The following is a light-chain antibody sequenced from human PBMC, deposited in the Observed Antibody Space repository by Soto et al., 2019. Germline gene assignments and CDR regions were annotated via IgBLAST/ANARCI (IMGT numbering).Light chain of an antibody. CDR1: QSVSSSY. J-gene: IGKJ2*01. CDR3: QQYGSSPWYT. CDR2: DAP. Sequence: EIVLTQSPGTLSLSPGERATLSCRASQSVSSSYLAWYQQKPGQAPRLLIYDAPRRPTGIPDRFSGSGSETDFTLTISRLEPEDFAVYYRQQYGSSPWYTFGQGTKLEIK. V-gene: IGKV3-20*01.